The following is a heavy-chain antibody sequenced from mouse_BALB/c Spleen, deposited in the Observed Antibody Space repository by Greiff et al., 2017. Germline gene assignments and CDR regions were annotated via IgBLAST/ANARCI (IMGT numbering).Heavy chain of an antibody. Sequence: EVQLVESGGGLVQPGGSLKLSCAASGFTFSSYGMSWVRQTPDKRLELVATINSNGGSTYYPDSVKGRFTISRDNAKNTLYLQMSSLKSEDTAMYYCARLRPPYYFDYWGQGTTLTVSS. CDR1: GFTFSSYG. V-gene: IGHV5-6-3*01. CDR3: ARLRPPYYFDY. CDR2: INSNGGST. J-gene: IGHJ2*01. D-gene: IGHD1-2*01.